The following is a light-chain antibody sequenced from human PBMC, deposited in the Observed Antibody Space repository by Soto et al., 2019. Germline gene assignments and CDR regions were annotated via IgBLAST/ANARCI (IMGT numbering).Light chain of an antibody. J-gene: IGLJ1*01. CDR1: RSDVGGYKY. CDR2: EVS. Sequence: QSALTQPASVSGSPGQSITISCTGTRSDVGGYKYVSWYQQHPGKAPKLMIYEVSNRPSGVSNRSSGSKSGNTASLTISGLQAEDEADYYCSSYTSSSTLYVFGTGTKLTVL. CDR3: SSYTSSSTLYV. V-gene: IGLV2-14*01.